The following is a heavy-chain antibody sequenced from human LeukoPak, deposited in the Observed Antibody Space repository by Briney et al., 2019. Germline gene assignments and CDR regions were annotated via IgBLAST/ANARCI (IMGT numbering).Heavy chain of an antibody. D-gene: IGHD3-22*01. Sequence: ASVKVSCKASGGTFSSYAISWVRQAPGQGLEWMGRIIPILGIANYAQKFQGRVTITADKSTSTAYMELSSLRSEDTAVYYCAREDQAYDSSGYYMTDFDYWGQGTLVTVSS. J-gene: IGHJ4*02. CDR1: GGTFSSYA. CDR2: IIPILGIA. CDR3: AREDQAYDSSGYYMTDFDY. V-gene: IGHV1-69*04.